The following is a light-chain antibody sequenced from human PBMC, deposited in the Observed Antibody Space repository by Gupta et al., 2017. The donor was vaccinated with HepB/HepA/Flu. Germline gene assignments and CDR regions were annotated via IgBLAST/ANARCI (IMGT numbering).Light chain of an antibody. CDR3: MQDLQTPLS. J-gene: IGKJ2*03. CDR2: LGS. Sequence: VMAQSPLSLPVTPGGPDSLSCRSTESLLHSNGYTYLEWYLQKPGQSQQLLIYLGSNRASGVPDRFSGSGSGTDFTLKSSIVEAEYVGVYYCMQDLQTPLSFGQGAKLEI. CDR1: ESLLHSNGYTY. V-gene: IGKV2-28*01.